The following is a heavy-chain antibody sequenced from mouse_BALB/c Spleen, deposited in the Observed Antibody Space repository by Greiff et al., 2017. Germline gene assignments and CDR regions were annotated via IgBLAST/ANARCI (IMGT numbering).Heavy chain of an antibody. CDR1: GFAFSSYD. Sequence: EVKLQESGGGLVKPGGSLKLSCAASGFAFSSYDMSWVRQTPEKRLEWVAYISSGGGSTYYPDTVKGRFTISRDNAKNTLYLQMSSLKSEDTAMYYCARHRPVGSSAYYFDYWGQGTTLTVSS. D-gene: IGHD1-1*01. CDR3: ARHRPVGSSAYYFDY. CDR2: ISSGGGST. J-gene: IGHJ2*01. V-gene: IGHV5-12-1*01.